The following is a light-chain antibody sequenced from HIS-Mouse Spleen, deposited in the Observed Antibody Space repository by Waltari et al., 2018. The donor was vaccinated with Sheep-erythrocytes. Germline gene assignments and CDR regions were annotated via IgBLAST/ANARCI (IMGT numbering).Light chain of an antibody. CDR3: QQFNNYPRT. J-gene: IGKJ1*01. V-gene: IGKV1-39*01. Sequence: DIQMTQSPSSLSASVGDRVTITCRASQSISSYLNWYQQKPGKAPKLLIYAASSLQSGVPSRFSGRGSGTDFTLTISSLQPEDFATYYCQQFNNYPRTFGQGTKVEIK. CDR2: AAS. CDR1: QSISSY.